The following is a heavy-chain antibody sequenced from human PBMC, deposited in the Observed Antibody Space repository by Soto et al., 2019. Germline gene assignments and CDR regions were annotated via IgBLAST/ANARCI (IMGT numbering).Heavy chain of an antibody. D-gene: IGHD6-6*01. CDR1: GFTFSCYA. CDR2: ISGSGGST. Sequence: EVQLLESGGGLVQPGGSRRLSCAAPGFTFSCYAMSWVRQAPGKGREWVSAISGSGGSTYYADSVKGRFTIARDNSKNTLYLQMNSLRAEDTAVYYCAKDGSSSHYYYGMDVWGQGTTVTVSS. J-gene: IGHJ6*02. V-gene: IGHV3-23*01. CDR3: AKDGSSSHYYYGMDV.